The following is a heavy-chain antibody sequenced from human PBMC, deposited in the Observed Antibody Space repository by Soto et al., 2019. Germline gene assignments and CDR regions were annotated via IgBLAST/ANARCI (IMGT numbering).Heavy chain of an antibody. Sequence: SESLSLASTVSRGSVSIYFGGWIRQPPGKGLEWIGYIYYSGSTNYNPSLKSRVTISVDTSKNQFSLKLSSVTAADTAVYYCARELPFGRGAFDIWGQGTMVTVSS. CDR2: IYYSGST. CDR1: RGSVSIYF. V-gene: IGHV4-59*02. J-gene: IGHJ3*02. CDR3: ARELPFGRGAFDI. D-gene: IGHD3-10*01.